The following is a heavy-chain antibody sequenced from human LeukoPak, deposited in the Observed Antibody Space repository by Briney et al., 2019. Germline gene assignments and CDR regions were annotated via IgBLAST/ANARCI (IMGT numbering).Heavy chain of an antibody. CDR3: ARARGWGILTGYYTNWYFDL. V-gene: IGHV4-39*07. CDR1: GGSISSSSYY. Sequence: ASETLSLTCTVSGGSISSSSYYWGWIRQPPGKGLEWIGSIYYSGSTYYNPSLKSRVTISVDTSKNQFSLKLSSVTAADTAVYYCARARGWGILTGYYTNWYFDLWGRGTLVTVSS. CDR2: IYYSGST. J-gene: IGHJ2*01. D-gene: IGHD3-9*01.